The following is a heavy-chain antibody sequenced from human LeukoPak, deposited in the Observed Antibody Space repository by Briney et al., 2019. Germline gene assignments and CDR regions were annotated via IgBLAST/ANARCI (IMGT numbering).Heavy chain of an antibody. CDR2: ISYDGSNK. V-gene: IGHV3-30*04. CDR1: GFTFSSYA. J-gene: IGHJ1*01. Sequence: PGGSLRLSCAASGFTFSSYAMHWVRQAPGKGLEWVAVISYDGSNKYYADSVKGRFTISRDNSKNTLYLQMNSLRAEDTAVYYCARGEGYCSGGSCYGKYFQHWGQGTLVTVSS. D-gene: IGHD2-15*01. CDR3: ARGEGYCSGGSCYGKYFQH.